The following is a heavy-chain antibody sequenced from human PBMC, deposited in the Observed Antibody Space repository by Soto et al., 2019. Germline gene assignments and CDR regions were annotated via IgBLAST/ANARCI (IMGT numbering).Heavy chain of an antibody. CDR1: VYSFTDYW. J-gene: IGHJ4*02. CDR3: ARDGLSSSSSFDY. V-gene: IGHV5-51*01. CDR2: IYPGDSDT. D-gene: IGHD6-6*01. Sequence: EVQLVQSGAEVTKPGESLKISCKASVYSFTDYWIGWVRQMPGKGLEWMGIIYPGDSDTKYSPSFQGQVTMSADKSISTAYLQWNSLKASDTAMYYCARDGLSSSSSFDYWGQGTLVTVSS.